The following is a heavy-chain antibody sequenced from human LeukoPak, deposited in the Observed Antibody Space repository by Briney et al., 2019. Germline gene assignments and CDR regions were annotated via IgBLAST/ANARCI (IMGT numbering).Heavy chain of an antibody. CDR1: GFTVSSNY. J-gene: IGHJ4*02. V-gene: IGHV3-53*01. CDR2: IYSGGST. Sequence: GGSLRLSCAASGFTVSSNYMSWVRQAPGKGLEWVSVIYSGGSTYYADSLKGRFTISRDNARNSLYLQMNSLRAEDTAMYYCARGQQLVPGRLDYFDYWGQGILVTVSS. CDR3: ARGQQLVPGRLDYFDY. D-gene: IGHD6-13*01.